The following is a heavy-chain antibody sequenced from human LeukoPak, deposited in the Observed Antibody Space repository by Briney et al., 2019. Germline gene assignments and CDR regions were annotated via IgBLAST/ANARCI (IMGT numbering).Heavy chain of an antibody. CDR3: AKAFNWNAEAFDI. Sequence: GGSLRLSCAASGFTFSSYAMSWVRQAPGKGLEWVSAIGGSGGSTYYADSVKGRSTISRDNSKNTLYLQMNSLRAEDTAVYYCAKAFNWNAEAFDIWGQGTMVTVSS. J-gene: IGHJ3*02. D-gene: IGHD1-1*01. CDR2: IGGSGGST. V-gene: IGHV3-23*01. CDR1: GFTFSSYA.